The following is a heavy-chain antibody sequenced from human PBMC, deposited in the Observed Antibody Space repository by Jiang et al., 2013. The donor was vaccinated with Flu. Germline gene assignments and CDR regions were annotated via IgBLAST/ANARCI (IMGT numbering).Heavy chain of an antibody. D-gene: IGHD6-13*01. CDR3: ARKYSSSWYGGRYYFDY. CDR2: IYYSGST. CDR1: GGSISSSSYY. V-gene: IGHV4-39*01. Sequence: LLKPSETLSLTCTVSGGSISSSSYYWGWIRQPPGKGLEWIGSIYYSGSTYYNPSLKSRVTISVDTSKNQFSLKLSSVTAADTAVYYCARKYSSSWYGGRYYFDYWGQGTLVTVSS. J-gene: IGHJ4*02.